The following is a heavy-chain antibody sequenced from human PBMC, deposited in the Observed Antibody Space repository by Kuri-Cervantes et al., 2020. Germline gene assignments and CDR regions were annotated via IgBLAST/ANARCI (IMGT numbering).Heavy chain of an antibody. CDR2: MSYSGST. D-gene: IGHD3-10*01. CDR3: ASTMVRGVIIY. V-gene: IGHV4-59*13. J-gene: IGHJ4*02. CDR1: GGSISSYY. Sequence: GSLRLSCTVSGGSISSYYWNWIRQPPGKGLEWIGYMSYSGSTNYNPSLKSRVTISVDTSKNQFSLKLSSVTAADTAVYYCASTMVRGVIIYWGQGTLVTVSS.